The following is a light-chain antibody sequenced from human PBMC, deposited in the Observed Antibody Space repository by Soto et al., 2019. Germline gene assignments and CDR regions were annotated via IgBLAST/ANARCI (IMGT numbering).Light chain of an antibody. CDR2: NAS. Sequence: EIVLTQSPGTLSLSPGERATLSCRASQSVTSDYLAWYQQKPGQAPRLLIYNASTRAPGIPDRFSGSGSGTDFSLTISRLEPEDFAVDYCQQYGSSPHTFGQGARVE. V-gene: IGKV3-20*01. CDR1: QSVTSDY. J-gene: IGKJ2*01. CDR3: QQYGSSPHT.